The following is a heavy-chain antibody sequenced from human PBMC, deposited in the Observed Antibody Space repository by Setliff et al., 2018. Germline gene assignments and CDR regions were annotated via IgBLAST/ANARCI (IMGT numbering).Heavy chain of an antibody. Sequence: LSLTCAVYGESFDNHYWTRIRQPPGERLEWIGEINHRGFTDYKPSLKSRLTMSVDTSRNQFSLNLGSVTAADTGVYYCARGRIAERPEAIDYWGQGTPVTVSS. V-gene: IGHV4-34*01. CDR3: ARGRIAERPEAIDY. J-gene: IGHJ4*02. CDR1: GESFDNHY. CDR2: INHRGFT. D-gene: IGHD6-6*01.